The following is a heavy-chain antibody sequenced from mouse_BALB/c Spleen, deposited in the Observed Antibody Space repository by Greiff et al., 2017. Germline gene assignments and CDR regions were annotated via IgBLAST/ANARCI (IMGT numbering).Heavy chain of an antibody. Sequence: QVHVKQSGAELVRPGVSVKISCKGSGYTFTDYAMHWVKQSHAKSLEWIGVISTYYGDASYNQKFKGKATMTVDKSSSTAYMELARLTSEDSAIYYCARDGYYDTPWFAYWGQGTLVTVSA. V-gene: IGHV1S137*01. CDR1: GYTFTDYA. D-gene: IGHD2-3*01. J-gene: IGHJ3*01. CDR3: ARDGYYDTPWFAY. CDR2: ISTYYGDA.